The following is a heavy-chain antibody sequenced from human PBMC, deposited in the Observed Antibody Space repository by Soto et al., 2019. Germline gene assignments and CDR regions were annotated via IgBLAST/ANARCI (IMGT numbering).Heavy chain of an antibody. J-gene: IGHJ4*02. CDR1: GNTDTIYF. D-gene: IGHD1-26*01. V-gene: IGHV1-2*02. CDR2: INSVSGGT. Sequence: QVQLVQSGAEVKQPGAAVRVSCKASGNTDTIYFIHWLRQAPGQGPEWLGWINSVSGGTNYAHNFLGRVTMTRDRSTTIAFMELRGLRSDDTAVYYCARGGSYYALWGQGTLVTVSS. CDR3: ARGGSYYAL.